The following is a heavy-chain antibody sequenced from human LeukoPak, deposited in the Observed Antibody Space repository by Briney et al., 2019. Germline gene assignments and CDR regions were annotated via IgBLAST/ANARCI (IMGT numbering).Heavy chain of an antibody. CDR1: GYTFTSYY. Sequence: ASVKVSCKASGYTFTSYYMHWVRQAPGQGLEWMGIINPSGGSTSYAQKFQGRVTMTRDMSTSTVYMELSSLRSEDTAVYYCARELGALVAGTIGNYYYYMDVWGKGTTVTVSS. J-gene: IGHJ6*03. D-gene: IGHD6-19*01. CDR3: ARELGALVAGTIGNYYYYMDV. CDR2: INPSGGST. V-gene: IGHV1-46*01.